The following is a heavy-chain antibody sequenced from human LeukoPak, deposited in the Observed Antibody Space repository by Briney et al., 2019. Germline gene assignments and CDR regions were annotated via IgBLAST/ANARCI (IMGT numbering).Heavy chain of an antibody. CDR2: ISQTGRT. J-gene: IGHJ4*02. V-gene: IGHV4-39*07. D-gene: IGHD2-21*02. CDR3: ARVRVGFVVTITTYYFDS. Sequence: SETLSLTCTVSGGSISSSSYYWGWVRQSPGKGLQWIGGISQTGRTYYNPSLKSRLAISADTSKNQFSLNLTSVTAADTALYYCARVRVGFVVTITTYYFDSWGQGTLVTVSS. CDR1: GGSISSSSYY.